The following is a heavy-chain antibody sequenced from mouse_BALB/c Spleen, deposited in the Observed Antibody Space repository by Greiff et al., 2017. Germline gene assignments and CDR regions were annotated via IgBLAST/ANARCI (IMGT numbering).Heavy chain of an antibody. J-gene: IGHJ2*01. CDR1: GYTFTSYW. CDR2: IDPSDSYT. Sequence: VQLQQSGAELVKPGASVKLSCKASGYTFTSYWMHWVKQRPGQGLEWIGEIDPSDSYTNYNQKFKGKATLTVDKSSSTAYMQLSSLTSEDSAVYYCARWYYYGFDYWGQGTTLTVSS. D-gene: IGHD1-1*01. V-gene: IGHV1-69*02. CDR3: ARWYYYGFDY.